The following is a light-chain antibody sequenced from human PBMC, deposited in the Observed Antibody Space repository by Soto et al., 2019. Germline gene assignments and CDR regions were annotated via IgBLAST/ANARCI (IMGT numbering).Light chain of an antibody. Sequence: QSALTQPASVSGSPGQSITISCTGTSSDVGGYNNVSWYQQHPGKAPKLMIYDVSNRPSGVSNRFSGYKSGNTASLTISGLQAEDEAEYYCSSYTSSYVVFGGGTKLTVL. CDR1: SSDVGGYNN. V-gene: IGLV2-14*01. CDR2: DVS. J-gene: IGLJ2*01. CDR3: SSYTSSYVV.